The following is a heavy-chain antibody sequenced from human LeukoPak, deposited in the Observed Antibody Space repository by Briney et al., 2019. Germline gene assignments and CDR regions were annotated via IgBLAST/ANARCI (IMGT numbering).Heavy chain of an antibody. D-gene: IGHD3-16*02. Sequence: PSETLSLTCTVSGGSITFGSYYWTWIRQPAGKGLEWIGRIYTSGRTFYNPSLKSRVTISMDTSMNQFSLRPNSVTVPDTAVYYCARARVIPASFDDWGQGALVTVSS. CDR1: GGSITFGSYY. CDR2: IYTSGRT. J-gene: IGHJ4*02. V-gene: IGHV4-61*02. CDR3: ARARVIPASFDD.